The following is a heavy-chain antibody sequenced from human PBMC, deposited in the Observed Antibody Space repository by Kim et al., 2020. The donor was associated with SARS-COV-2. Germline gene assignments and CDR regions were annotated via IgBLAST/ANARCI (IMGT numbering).Heavy chain of an antibody. Sequence: AQKLQGRVTMTTDTSTSTAYMELRGLRSDDTAVYHCARAVRYYGDYVFDYWGQGTLVTVSS. D-gene: IGHD4-17*01. V-gene: IGHV1-18*01. CDR3: ARAVRYYGDYVFDY. J-gene: IGHJ4*02.